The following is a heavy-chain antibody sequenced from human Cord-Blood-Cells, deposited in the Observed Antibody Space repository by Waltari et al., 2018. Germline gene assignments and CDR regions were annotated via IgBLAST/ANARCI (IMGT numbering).Heavy chain of an antibody. Sequence: QVQLQESGPGLVKPSQTLSLTCTVSGGSISSGDYYWSWIRQPPGKGLEWIGYLDYSGSTYYNPSLKSRVTISVDTSKNQCSLKLSSVTAADTAVYYCARDEGGSGSFDYWGQGTLVTVSS. CDR2: LDYSGST. V-gene: IGHV4-30-4*08. CDR3: ARDEGGSGSFDY. D-gene: IGHD3-10*01. J-gene: IGHJ4*02. CDR1: GGSISSGDYY.